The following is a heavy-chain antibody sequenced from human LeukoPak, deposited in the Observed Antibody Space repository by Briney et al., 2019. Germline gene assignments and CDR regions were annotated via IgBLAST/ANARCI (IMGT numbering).Heavy chain of an antibody. V-gene: IGHV4-59*01. CDR2: IYYSGST. D-gene: IGHD5-24*01. CDR3: ARARRDGYNKTPDY. CDR1: GGSISSYY. J-gene: IGHJ4*02. Sequence: PSETLPLTCTVSGGSISSYYWSWIRQPPGKGLEWIGYIYYSGSTNYNPSLKSRVTISVDTSKNQFSLKLSSVTAADTAVYYCARARRDGYNKTPDYWGQGTLVTVSS.